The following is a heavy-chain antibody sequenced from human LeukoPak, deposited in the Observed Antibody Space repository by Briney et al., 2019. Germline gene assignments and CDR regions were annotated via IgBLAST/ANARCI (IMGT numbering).Heavy chain of an antibody. CDR2: INSDGSST. Sequence: GGSLRLSCAASGVTFSNHWLHWVRQAPGKGLVWVSRINSDGSSTIYADSVKGRFTISRDNVKNTVSLQMNSLRAEDTAMYYCTWTMYSSSFDWWGQGTLVTVSS. CDR1: GVTFSNHW. D-gene: IGHD6-13*01. J-gene: IGHJ4*02. CDR3: TWTMYSSSFDW. V-gene: IGHV3-74*01.